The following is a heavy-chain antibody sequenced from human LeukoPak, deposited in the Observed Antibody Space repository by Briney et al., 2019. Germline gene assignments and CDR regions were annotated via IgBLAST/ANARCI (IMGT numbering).Heavy chain of an antibody. Sequence: SETLSLTCTVSGGSISSSSYYWGWIRQPPGKGLEWIGSIYYSGSTYYNPSLKSRVTISIDTSKNQFSLKLSSVTAADTAVYYCARVVVWFGELTGMDVWGQGTTVTVSS. CDR2: IYYSGST. J-gene: IGHJ6*02. CDR1: GGSISSSSYY. CDR3: ARVVVWFGELTGMDV. V-gene: IGHV4-39*07. D-gene: IGHD3-10*01.